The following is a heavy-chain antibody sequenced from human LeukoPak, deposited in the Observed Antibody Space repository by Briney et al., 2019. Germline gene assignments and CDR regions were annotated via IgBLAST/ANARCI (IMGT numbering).Heavy chain of an antibody. CDR2: ISGSGGSA. J-gene: IGHJ4*02. CDR3: ANLINGDSPPDY. Sequence: AGGSLRLSCAASGFTFSSYAMSWVRQAPGKGLEWVSAISGSGGSAYYADSVKGRFTISRDNSKNTLYLQMNSLRAEDTAVYYCANLINGDSPPDYWGQGTLVTVSS. CDR1: GFTFSSYA. D-gene: IGHD4-17*01. V-gene: IGHV3-23*01.